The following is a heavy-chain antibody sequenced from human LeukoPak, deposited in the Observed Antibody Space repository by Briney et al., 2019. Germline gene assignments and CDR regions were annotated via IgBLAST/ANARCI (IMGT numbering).Heavy chain of an antibody. D-gene: IGHD6-13*01. CDR2: INPNTGGT. J-gene: IGHJ5*02. CDR3: AKVPPSITAAGNWLGP. V-gene: IGHV1-2*06. Sequence: ASVKVSCKASGYTFTGYYIHWVRQAPGQGLEWMGRINPNTGGTDYAQKFQGRVTMARDTSITTAYMELSRLTSDDTAIYYCAKVPPSITAAGNWLGPWGQGALVTVSS. CDR1: GYTFTGYY.